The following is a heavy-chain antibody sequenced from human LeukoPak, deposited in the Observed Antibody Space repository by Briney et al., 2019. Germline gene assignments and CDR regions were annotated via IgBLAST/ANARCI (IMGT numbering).Heavy chain of an antibody. J-gene: IGHJ6*02. CDR3: ARLRYYAVDV. CDR2: ISSGSSSR. V-gene: IGHV3-48*01. Sequence: PGGSLRLSCAASGFTFNTFDMTWVRQAPGKGLEWVSCISSGSSSRYYADSVKGRFTISRDNAKNSLYLQMNSLRAEDTAGYFCARLRYYAVDVWGQGTTVIVSS. CDR1: GFTFNTFD.